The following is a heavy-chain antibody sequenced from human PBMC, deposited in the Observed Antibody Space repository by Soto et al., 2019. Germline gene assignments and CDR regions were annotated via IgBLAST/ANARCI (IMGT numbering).Heavy chain of an antibody. J-gene: IGHJ6*02. CDR2: INPSSGNT. D-gene: IGHD2-15*01. Sequence: QVQLVQSGAEVKKPGASVKVSCKASGYSFTRHDINWVRQAPGQGLEWMGWINPSSGNTGYAQRFLGRLTMTTDTSTSPAYMELSGLKSEDTAIYYCAREGILFSVVIVFYGMDVWGQGTTVTVPS. CDR3: AREGILFSVVIVFYGMDV. V-gene: IGHV1-8*01. CDR1: GYSFTRHD.